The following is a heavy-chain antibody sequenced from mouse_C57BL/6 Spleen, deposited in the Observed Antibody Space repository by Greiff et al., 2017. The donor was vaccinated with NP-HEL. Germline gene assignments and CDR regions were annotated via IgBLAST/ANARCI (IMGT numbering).Heavy chain of an antibody. CDR1: GYAFSSSW. Sequence: VQGVESGPELVKPGASVKISCKASGYAFSSSWMNWVKQRPGKGLEWIGRIYPGDGDTNYNGKFKGKATLTADKSSSTAYMQLSSLTSEDSAVYFCAREGNYYGSSYRFAYWGQGTLVTVSA. D-gene: IGHD1-1*01. J-gene: IGHJ3*01. CDR2: IYPGDGDT. V-gene: IGHV1-82*01. CDR3: AREGNYYGSSYRFAY.